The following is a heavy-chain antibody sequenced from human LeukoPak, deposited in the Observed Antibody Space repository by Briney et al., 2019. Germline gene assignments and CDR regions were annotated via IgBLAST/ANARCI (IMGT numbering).Heavy chain of an antibody. CDR1: GFTFSSYG. Sequence: GGSLRLSCAASGFTFSSYGMSWVRQAPGKGLEWVSTISGSAYNTYYADSVKGRFTISRDDSANTLYLQMNSLRAEDTALYYCAKHSGSYFIYYVDSWGQGTLVTVSS. CDR2: ISGSAYNT. D-gene: IGHD1-26*01. CDR3: AKHSGSYFIYYVDS. V-gene: IGHV3-23*01. J-gene: IGHJ4*02.